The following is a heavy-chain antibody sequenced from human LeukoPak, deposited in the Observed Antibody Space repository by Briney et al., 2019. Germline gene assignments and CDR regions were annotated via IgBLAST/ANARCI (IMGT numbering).Heavy chain of an antibody. Sequence: SETLSLTCTVSGYSISSGYCWGWIRQPPGKGLEWIGSIYHSGSTYYNPSLKSRVTISVDTSKNQFSLKLSSVTAADTAVYYCARDARRCSSTSCYPDAFDIWGQGTMVTVSS. D-gene: IGHD2-2*01. J-gene: IGHJ3*02. CDR2: IYHSGST. CDR3: ARDARRCSSTSCYPDAFDI. CDR1: GYSISSGYC. V-gene: IGHV4-38-2*02.